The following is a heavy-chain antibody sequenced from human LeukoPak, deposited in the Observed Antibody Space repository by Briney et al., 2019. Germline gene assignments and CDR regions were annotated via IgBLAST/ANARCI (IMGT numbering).Heavy chain of an antibody. J-gene: IGHJ4*02. CDR3: ATWDFWSGLGID. D-gene: IGHD3-3*01. CDR1: GYTFTGYY. CDR2: INPNSGGT. V-gene: IGHV1-2*02. Sequence: EASVKVSCKASGYTFTGYYMHWVRQAPGQGLEWVGWINPNSGGTNYAQKFQGRVTMTRDTSISTAYMELSRLRSDDTAVYYCATWDFWSGLGIDWGQGTLVTVSS.